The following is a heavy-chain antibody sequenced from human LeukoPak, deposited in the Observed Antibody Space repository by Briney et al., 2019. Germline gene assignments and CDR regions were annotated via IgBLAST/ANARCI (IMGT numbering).Heavy chain of an antibody. D-gene: IGHD2-21*01. CDR1: GGTFSSYA. CDR2: IIPIFGTA. J-gene: IGHJ6*02. V-gene: IGHV1-69*06. Sequence: GASVKVSCKASGGTFSSYAISWVRQAPGQGLEWMGGIIPIFGTANYAQKFQGRVTITADKSTSTAYMELSSLRSEDTAVYYCARVTHIGGDYYYGMDVWGQGTTVTVSS. CDR3: ARVTHIGGDYYYGMDV.